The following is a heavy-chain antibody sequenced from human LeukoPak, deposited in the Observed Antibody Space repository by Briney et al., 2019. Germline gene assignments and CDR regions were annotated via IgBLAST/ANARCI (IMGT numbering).Heavy chain of an antibody. D-gene: IGHD4-17*01. Sequence: SETLSLTCTVSGGSISRYYWSWIRQPAGKGLEWIGRIYTSGSTNYNPSLKSRVTISVDTSKNQFSLKLSSVTAADTAVYYCASSKTTGIFDYWGQGTLVTVSS. CDR2: IYTSGST. J-gene: IGHJ4*02. CDR1: GGSISRYY. CDR3: ASSKTTGIFDY. V-gene: IGHV4-4*07.